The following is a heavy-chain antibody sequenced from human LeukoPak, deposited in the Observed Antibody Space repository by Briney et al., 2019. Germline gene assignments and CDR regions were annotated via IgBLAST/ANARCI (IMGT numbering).Heavy chain of an antibody. CDR3: VRENARSVPTAVSPLDD. CDR1: GGSIGSGPYY. J-gene: IGHJ4*02. CDR2: IYTSGRT. D-gene: IGHD2-2*01. V-gene: IGHV4-61*02. Sequence: QTLSLTCTVSGGSIGSGPYYWSWIRQPAGKGLEWIGRIYTSGRTDYSPSLKSRVTISADTSKNHFSLKLSSVTAADTAVYYCVRENARSVPTAVSPLDDWGQGTLVTVSS.